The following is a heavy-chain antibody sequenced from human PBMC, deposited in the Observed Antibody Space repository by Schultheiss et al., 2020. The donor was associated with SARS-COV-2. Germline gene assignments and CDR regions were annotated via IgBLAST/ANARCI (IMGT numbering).Heavy chain of an antibody. V-gene: IGHV4-59*01. CDR2: IYYSGST. D-gene: IGHD2-21*01. J-gene: IGHJ3*02. Sequence: SETLSLTCTVSGGSISSYYWSWIRQPPGKGLEWIGYIYYSGSTNYNPSLKSRVTISVDTSKNQFFLKLSSVTAADTAVYYCARVDGGDGAFDIWGQGTMVTVSS. CDR1: GGSISSYY. CDR3: ARVDGGDGAFDI.